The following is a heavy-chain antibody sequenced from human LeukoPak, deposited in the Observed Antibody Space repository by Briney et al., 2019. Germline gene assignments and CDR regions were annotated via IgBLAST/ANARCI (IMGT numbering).Heavy chain of an antibody. CDR1: GFTFSSYW. D-gene: IGHD2-8*01. V-gene: IGHV3-7*01. Sequence: GGSLRLSCAASGFTFSSYWMSWVRQAPGKGLEWVANIKQDGSEKYYVDSVKGRFTISRDNAKNSLYLQMNSLRAEDTAVYYCVSLGVTGYFDYWGQGTLVTVSS. J-gene: IGHJ4*02. CDR3: VSLGVTGYFDY. CDR2: IKQDGSEK.